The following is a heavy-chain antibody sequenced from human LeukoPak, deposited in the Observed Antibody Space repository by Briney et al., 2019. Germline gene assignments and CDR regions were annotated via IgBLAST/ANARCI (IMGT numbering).Heavy chain of an antibody. D-gene: IGHD5-18*01. CDR3: AKATTVDTAMVFMYYYGMDV. Sequence: GGSLRLSCAASGFTFSSYAMSWVRQAPGKGLEWVSAISGSGGSTYYADSVKGRFTISRDNSKNTLYLQMNSLRAEDTAVYYCAKATTVDTAMVFMYYYGMDVWGQGTTVTVSS. V-gene: IGHV3-23*01. CDR1: GFTFSSYA. J-gene: IGHJ6*02. CDR2: ISGSGGST.